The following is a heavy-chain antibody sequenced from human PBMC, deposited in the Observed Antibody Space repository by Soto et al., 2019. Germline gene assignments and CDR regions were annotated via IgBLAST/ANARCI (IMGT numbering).Heavy chain of an antibody. D-gene: IGHD7-27*01. J-gene: IGHJ5*02. CDR3: ARPNWGNWFDP. CDR1: GGSISSSSYY. Sequence: SETLSLTCTVSGGSISSSSYYWGWIRQPPGKGPEWIGSIYYSGSTYYNPSLKSRVTISVDTSKNQFSLKLSSVTAADTAVYYCARPNWGNWFDPWGQGTLVTVSS. V-gene: IGHV4-39*01. CDR2: IYYSGST.